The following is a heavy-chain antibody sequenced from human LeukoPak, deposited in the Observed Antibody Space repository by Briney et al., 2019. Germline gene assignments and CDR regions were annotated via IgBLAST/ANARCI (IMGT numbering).Heavy chain of an antibody. CDR1: GESISGFY. CDR3: ARGVVIAPQTFDY. Sequence: PSETLSLTCTVCGESISGFYWTWIRQPPEKGVEWIGYIYYSGWTNYNPSLTSRVPISVDTSKDQFSLKLSSVTAADTAVYYCARGVVIAPQTFDYWGQGTLLTVSS. CDR2: IYYSGWT. J-gene: IGHJ4*02. V-gene: IGHV4-59*01. D-gene: IGHD2-21*01.